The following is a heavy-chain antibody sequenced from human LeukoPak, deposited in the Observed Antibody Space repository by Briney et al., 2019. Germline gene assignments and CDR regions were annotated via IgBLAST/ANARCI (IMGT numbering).Heavy chain of an antibody. CDR3: ARDKIVGATYFDY. J-gene: IGHJ4*02. D-gene: IGHD1-26*01. V-gene: IGHV3-7*01. CDR2: IKQDGSEI. Sequence: GGSLRLSCAASGFTFSGYWMSWVRQAPGKGPEWVANIKQDGSEIYYVDSVKGRFTISRDNAKNSLYLQMNSLRAEDTAVYYCARDKIVGATYFDYWGQGTLVTVSS. CDR1: GFTFSGYW.